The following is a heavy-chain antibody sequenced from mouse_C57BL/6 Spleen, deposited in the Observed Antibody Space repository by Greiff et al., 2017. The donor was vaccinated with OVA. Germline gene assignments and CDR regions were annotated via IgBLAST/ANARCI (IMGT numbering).Heavy chain of an antibody. D-gene: IGHD2-1*01. CDR1: GFTFSDYG. CDR3: AMQKYGNYFFDY. V-gene: IGHV5-17*01. Sequence: DVKLVESGGGLVKPGGSLKLSCAASGFTFSDYGMHWVRQAPEKGLEWVAYISSGSSTIYYADTVKGRFTISRDNAKNTLFLQMTSLRSEDTAMYYGAMQKYGNYFFDYWGQGTTLTVSS. J-gene: IGHJ2*01. CDR2: ISSGSSTI.